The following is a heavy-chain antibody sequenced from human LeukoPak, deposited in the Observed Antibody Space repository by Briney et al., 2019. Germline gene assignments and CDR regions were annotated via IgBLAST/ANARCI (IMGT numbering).Heavy chain of an antibody. D-gene: IGHD6-13*01. CDR1: GYTFTGYY. CDR3: ARDGRRIAAAGALRSHWFDP. J-gene: IGHJ5*02. Sequence: GASVKVSCKASGYTFTGYYMHWVRQAPGQGLEWMGWINPNSGGTNYAQKFQGRVTMTRDTSISTAYMELSRLRSDDTAVYYCARDGRRIAAAGALRSHWFDPWGQGTLVTASS. V-gene: IGHV1-2*02. CDR2: INPNSGGT.